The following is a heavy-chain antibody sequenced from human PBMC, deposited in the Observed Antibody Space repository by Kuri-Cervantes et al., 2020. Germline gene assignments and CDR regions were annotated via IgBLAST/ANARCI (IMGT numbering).Heavy chain of an antibody. CDR1: GFTFSSYA. V-gene: IGHV3-30-3*01. J-gene: IGHJ3*02. CDR3: ARDDRIAAAGNDAFDI. CDR2: ISYDGSNK. D-gene: IGHD6-13*01. Sequence: GGSLRLSCAASGFTFSSYAMHWVRQAPGKGLEWVAVISYDGSNKYYADSVKGRFTISRDNAKNSLYLQMNSLRAEDTAVYYCARDDRIAAAGNDAFDIWGQGTTVTVSS.